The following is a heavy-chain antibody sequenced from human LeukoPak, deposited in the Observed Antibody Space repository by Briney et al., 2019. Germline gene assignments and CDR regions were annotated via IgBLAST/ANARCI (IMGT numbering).Heavy chain of an antibody. CDR1: GFTFSSYA. Sequence: PGRSLRLSCAASGFTFSSYAMHWVRQAPGKGLEWVAVISYDGSNKYYADSVKGRFTISRDNSKNTLYLQMSSLRAEDTAVYYCARGRLLFDYYGMDVWGQGTTVTVSS. J-gene: IGHJ6*02. CDR3: ARGRLLFDYYGMDV. V-gene: IGHV3-30-3*01. CDR2: ISYDGSNK. D-gene: IGHD4-17*01.